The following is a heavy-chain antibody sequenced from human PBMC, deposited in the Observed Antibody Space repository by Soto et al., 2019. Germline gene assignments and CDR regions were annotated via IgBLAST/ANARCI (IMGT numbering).Heavy chain of an antibody. J-gene: IGHJ5*02. CDR1: GGTFSSYA. CDR3: ARHGSQYSGAPPHWFDP. Sequence: QVQLVQSGAEVKKPGSSVKVSCKASGGTFSSYAISWVRQAPGQGLEWMGGIIPIFGTANYAQKFQGRVTITADESTSTAYMELSSLRSEDTAVYYCARHGSQYSGAPPHWFDPWGQGTLVTVSS. D-gene: IGHD5-12*01. V-gene: IGHV1-69*01. CDR2: IIPIFGTA.